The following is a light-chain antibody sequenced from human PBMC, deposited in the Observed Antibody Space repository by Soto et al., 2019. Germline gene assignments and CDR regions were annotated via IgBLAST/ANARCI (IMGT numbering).Light chain of an antibody. J-gene: IGKJ1*01. CDR3: MQGTHWPQT. CDR1: QSLVYSDGNTY. V-gene: IGKV2-30*01. Sequence: DVVMTQSPLSLPVTLGQPASISCRSSQSLVYSDGNTYLNWLQQRPGQSPRRLIYKVSNRDSGVPDRFSGSGSGTDFTLKISRVEAEDVGGYYCMQGTHWPQTFGQGTKVEIK. CDR2: KVS.